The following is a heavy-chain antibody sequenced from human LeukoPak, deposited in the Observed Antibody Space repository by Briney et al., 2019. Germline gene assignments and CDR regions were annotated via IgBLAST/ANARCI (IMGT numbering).Heavy chain of an antibody. J-gene: IGHJ3*02. CDR3: ARRGYSYEAGAFDI. Sequence: GGSLKISCKGSGYSFTSYWIGSVRQLPGKGMEWMGIIYPGDSDTRYSPSFQGQVTISADKSISTAYLQWSSLKASDTAMYYCARRGYSYEAGAFDIWGQGTMVTVSS. CDR1: GYSFTSYW. V-gene: IGHV5-51*01. CDR2: IYPGDSDT. D-gene: IGHD5-18*01.